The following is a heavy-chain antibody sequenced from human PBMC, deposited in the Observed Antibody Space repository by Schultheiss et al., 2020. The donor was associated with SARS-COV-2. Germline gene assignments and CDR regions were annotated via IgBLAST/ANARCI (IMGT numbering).Heavy chain of an antibody. CDR2: IIPIFGTA. J-gene: IGHJ3*02. V-gene: IGHV1-69*01. CDR3: ARESSGYYAFDI. CDR1: GGTFSSYA. Sequence: KISCKASGGTFSSYAISWVRQAPGQGLEWMGGIIPIFGTANYAQKFQGRVTITADESTSTAYMELSSLRSEDTAVYYCARESSGYYAFDIWGQGTTVTVSS. D-gene: IGHD3-22*01.